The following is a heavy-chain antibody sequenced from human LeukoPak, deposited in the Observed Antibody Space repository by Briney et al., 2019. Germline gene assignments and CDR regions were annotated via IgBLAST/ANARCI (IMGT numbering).Heavy chain of an antibody. CDR1: GYTFTSYD. V-gene: IGHV1-8*01. CDR3: AREFNHYYDSSGYSSDY. Sequence: ASVKVSCKPSGYTFTSYDINWVRQATGQGLEWMGWMNPNSGNTGYAQKFQGRVTMTRNTSISTAYMELSSLRSEDTAVYYCAREFNHYYDSSGYSSDYWGQGTLVTVSS. CDR2: MNPNSGNT. J-gene: IGHJ4*02. D-gene: IGHD3-22*01.